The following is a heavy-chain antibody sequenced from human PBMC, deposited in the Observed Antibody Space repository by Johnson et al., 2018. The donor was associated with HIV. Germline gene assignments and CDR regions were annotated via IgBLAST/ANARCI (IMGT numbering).Heavy chain of an antibody. V-gene: IGHV3-30*04. CDR3: ARVQLLADDVFNI. J-gene: IGHJ3*02. Sequence: QVQLVESGGGVVQPGRSLRLSSAVSGFTLSSYVMHWVRQAPGTGLEWVAVMSYDGSDKYYADSVKGRFTISRDNSKNTLYLQMDRLGAEDTAVYYCARVQLLADDVFNIWGQGTMVTVSS. D-gene: IGHD3-10*01. CDR2: MSYDGSDK. CDR1: GFTLSSYV.